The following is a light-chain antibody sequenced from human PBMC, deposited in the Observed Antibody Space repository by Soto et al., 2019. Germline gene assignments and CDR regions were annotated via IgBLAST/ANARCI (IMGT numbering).Light chain of an antibody. Sequence: EIVMTQSPVTLSVSPGERATLSCRASQGVSGNLAWYQQKPGQAPRLLIYGASTRATGIPARFSGSGSGTEFTLTISSLQSEDFAVYYCQQYNIWPPWTFGQGTKVEVK. CDR2: GAS. CDR3: QQYNIWPPWT. J-gene: IGKJ1*01. V-gene: IGKV3-15*01. CDR1: QGVSGN.